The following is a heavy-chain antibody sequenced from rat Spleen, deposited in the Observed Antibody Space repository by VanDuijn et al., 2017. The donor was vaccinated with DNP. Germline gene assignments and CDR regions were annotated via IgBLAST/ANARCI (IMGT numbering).Heavy chain of an antibody. CDR2: ISNTGDNT. J-gene: IGHJ2*01. Sequence: EVQVVESGGGLVQPGRSLKLSCAASGFIFSDFYMAWVRQAPTKGLEWVASISNTGDNTYYSDSVKGRFSLSRDNAKSTLYLQMDSLRSEDTATYYCARSNYFDYWGQGVMVTVSS. CDR3: ARSNYFDY. V-gene: IGHV5-25*01. CDR1: GFIFSDFY.